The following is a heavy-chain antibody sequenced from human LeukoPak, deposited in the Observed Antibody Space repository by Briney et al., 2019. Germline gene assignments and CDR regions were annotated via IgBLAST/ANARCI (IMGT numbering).Heavy chain of an antibody. D-gene: IGHD3-10*01. CDR1: GGSISTYY. CDR3: ARVRSYYGSVTGKSYYFDY. CDR2: VSSNEGT. Sequence: SETLSLTCTVSGGSISTYYWGWIRQPPGKGLEWIGYVSSNEGTNYNPSLKSRVTILVDTSKNQFSLKLSSVTAADTAVYYCARVRSYYGSVTGKSYYFDYWAREPWSPSPQ. V-gene: IGHV4-59*01. J-gene: IGHJ4*02.